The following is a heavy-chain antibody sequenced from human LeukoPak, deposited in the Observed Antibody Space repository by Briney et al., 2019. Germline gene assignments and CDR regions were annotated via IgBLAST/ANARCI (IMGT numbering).Heavy chain of an antibody. CDR1: GYTFTSYA. V-gene: IGHV1-3*01. CDR2: INAGNGNT. Sequence: ASVKVSCKASGYTFTSYAMHWVRQAPGQRLEWIGWINAGNGNTKYSQKFQGRVTITRDTSASTAYMELSSLRSEDTAVYYCAREAYVIDYYDYWGQGTLVTVSS. J-gene: IGHJ4*02. CDR3: AREAYVIDYYDY. D-gene: IGHD3-10*02.